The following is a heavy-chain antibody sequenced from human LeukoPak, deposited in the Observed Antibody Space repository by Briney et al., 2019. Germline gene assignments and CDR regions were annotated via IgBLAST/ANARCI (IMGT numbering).Heavy chain of an antibody. D-gene: IGHD3-10*01. CDR1: GYTFTSYD. J-gene: IGHJ4*02. CDR3: AKARGSGSYAHFDY. CDR2: MNPISGNT. Sequence: ASVKVSCKASGYTFTSYDINWVRQATGQGLEWMGWMNPISGNTGYAQKFQGRVTMTRNTSTSTAYMELSSLRAEDTALYYCAKARGSGSYAHFDYWGQGTLVTVSS. V-gene: IGHV1-8*01.